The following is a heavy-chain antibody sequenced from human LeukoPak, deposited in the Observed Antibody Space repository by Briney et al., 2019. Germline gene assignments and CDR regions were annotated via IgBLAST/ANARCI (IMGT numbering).Heavy chain of an antibody. D-gene: IGHD3-22*01. Sequence: GGSLRLSCAASGFTFSSYSMDWVRQAPGKGLEWVSSISSSSSYIYYADSVKGRFTISRDNAKNSLYLQMNSLRAEDTAVYYCVRDGHDSSGYYWAWSFDLWGRGTLVTVSS. J-gene: IGHJ2*01. CDR1: GFTFSSYS. CDR2: ISSSSSYI. V-gene: IGHV3-21*01. CDR3: VRDGHDSSGYYWAWSFDL.